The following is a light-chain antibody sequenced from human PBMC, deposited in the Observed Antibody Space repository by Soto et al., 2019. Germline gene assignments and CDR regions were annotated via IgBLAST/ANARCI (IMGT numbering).Light chain of an antibody. CDR1: HGISNY. Sequence: DSQMTQSPSSLSVSVGDRVTITCRASHGISNYLAWYQQKPGKAPKLLIYAASALQSGVPSRFSGSGSGTDFTLTINSLQPEDVATYYCQKYNSAPLTFGGGTKVEIK. CDR2: AAS. J-gene: IGKJ4*01. V-gene: IGKV1-27*01. CDR3: QKYNSAPLT.